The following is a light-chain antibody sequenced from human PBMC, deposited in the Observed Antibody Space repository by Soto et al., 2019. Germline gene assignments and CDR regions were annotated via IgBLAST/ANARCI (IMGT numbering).Light chain of an antibody. CDR3: QQSYSTPQT. J-gene: IGKJ2*01. CDR1: QSISNY. V-gene: IGKV1-39*01. Sequence: DIQMTKSPSSLSASVGDRVTITCRASQSISNYLNWYQQTPGKAPKLLIYAASSLQSGVPSRFSGSASGTDFTLTISSLQPEDFATYYCQQSYSTPQTFGQGTKLEIK. CDR2: AAS.